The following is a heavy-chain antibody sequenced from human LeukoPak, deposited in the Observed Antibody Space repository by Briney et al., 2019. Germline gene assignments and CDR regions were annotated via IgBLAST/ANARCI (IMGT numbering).Heavy chain of an antibody. Sequence: ASVRVSCKASGYTFTSYYMHWVRQAPGQELEWMGIINPSGGSTSYAQKFQGRVTMTRNTSISTAYMELSSLRSEDTAVYYCARSSLSFDWFDPWGQGTLVTVSS. D-gene: IGHD6-13*01. CDR2: INPSGGST. J-gene: IGHJ5*02. CDR3: ARSSLSFDWFDP. CDR1: GYTFTSYY. V-gene: IGHV1-46*01.